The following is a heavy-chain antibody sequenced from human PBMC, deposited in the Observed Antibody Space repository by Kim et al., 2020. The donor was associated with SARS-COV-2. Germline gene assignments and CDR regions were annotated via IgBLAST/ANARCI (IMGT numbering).Heavy chain of an antibody. Sequence: SETLSLTCTVSGYSISSGYYWGWIRQPPGKGLEWIGSIYHSGSTYYNPSLKSRVTISVDTSKNQFSLKLSSVTAADTAVYYCARDTRLMVRDVGYYYYGMDVWGQGTTVTVSS. D-gene: IGHD3-10*01. CDR3: ARDTRLMVRDVGYYYYGMDV. CDR2: IYHSGST. CDR1: GYSISSGYY. J-gene: IGHJ6*02. V-gene: IGHV4-38-2*02.